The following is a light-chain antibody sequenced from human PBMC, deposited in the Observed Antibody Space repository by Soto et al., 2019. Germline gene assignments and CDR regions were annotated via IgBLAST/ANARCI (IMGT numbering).Light chain of an antibody. CDR3: AAWDDSLNGGYG. J-gene: IGLJ1*01. Sequence: QSVLTQPPSASGTPGQRVTISCSGSSSNIGSNTVNWYQQLPGTAPKLLIYSNNQRPSGVPDRFSGSKSGTSASLAISGPQSEDEADYYCAAWDDSLNGGYGFGTGTKVTVL. V-gene: IGLV1-44*01. CDR2: SNN. CDR1: SSNIGSNT.